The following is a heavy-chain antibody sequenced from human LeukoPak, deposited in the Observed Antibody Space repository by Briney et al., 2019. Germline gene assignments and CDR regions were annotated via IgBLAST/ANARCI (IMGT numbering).Heavy chain of an antibody. D-gene: IGHD2-2*01. Sequence: PSETLSLTCAVYGGSFSGYYWSWIRQPPGKGLEWIGEINHSGSTNYNPSLKSRVTISVDTSKNQFSLKLSSVTAADTAVYYCARGYCSSTSCPSHWFDPWGQGTLVTVSS. CDR1: GGSFSGYY. V-gene: IGHV4-34*01. J-gene: IGHJ5*02. CDR2: INHSGST. CDR3: ARGYCSSTSCPSHWFDP.